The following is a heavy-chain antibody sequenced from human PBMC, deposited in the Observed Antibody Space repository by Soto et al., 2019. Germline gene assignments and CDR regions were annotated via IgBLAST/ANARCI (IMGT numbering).Heavy chain of an antibody. CDR1: GFSLSTRDVG. CDR3: AHCRGGVASF. V-gene: IGHV2-5*02. J-gene: IGHJ4*02. Sequence: QITLNESGPTLVKPTQTLTLTCTFSGFSLSTRDVGVGWIRQPPGEALEWLGVVYWDDSKTYSPSLESRLTITKDTSKNPVALRMTKMDPVDTATYYCAHCRGGVASFWGQGTLVTVSS. CDR2: VYWDDSK. D-gene: IGHD2-2*01.